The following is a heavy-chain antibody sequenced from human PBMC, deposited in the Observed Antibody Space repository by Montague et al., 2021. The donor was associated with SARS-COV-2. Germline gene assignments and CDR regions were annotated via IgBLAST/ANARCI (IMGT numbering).Heavy chain of an antibody. CDR3: AKYVYGHKSLDY. V-gene: IGHV4-59*13. CDR2: IYYTGST. CDR1: GDSISGYY. J-gene: IGHJ4*02. D-gene: IGHD3-16*02. Sequence: SETLSLTCTVSGDSISGYYWSWIRQSPGKGLDWIGWIYYTGSTAYNPSLRSRVTISVDTSRNQFSLNLNSVTAADTAVYYCAKYVYGHKSLDYWGQGTLVTVSS.